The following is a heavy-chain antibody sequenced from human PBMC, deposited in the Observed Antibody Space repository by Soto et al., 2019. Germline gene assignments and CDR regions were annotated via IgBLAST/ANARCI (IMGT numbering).Heavy chain of an antibody. CDR3: ARDLRDYYDSSGGWFDP. J-gene: IGHJ5*02. D-gene: IGHD3-22*01. CDR1: GGSISSYY. CDR2: IYYSGST. Sequence: PSETLSLTCTVSGGSISSYYWSWIRQPPGKGLEWIGYIYYSGSTNYDPSLKSRVTISVDTSKNQFSLKLSSVTAADTAVYYCARDLRDYYDSSGGWFDPWGQGTLVTVSS. V-gene: IGHV4-59*01.